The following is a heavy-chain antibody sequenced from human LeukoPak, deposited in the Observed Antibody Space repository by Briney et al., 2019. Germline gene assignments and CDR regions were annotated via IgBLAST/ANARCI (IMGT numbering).Heavy chain of an antibody. Sequence: SETLSLTCTVSGGSISSGGYYWSWIRQPPGKGLEWIGYIYHSGSTYYNPSLKSRVTISVDRSKNQFSLKLSSVTAADTAVYYCARATALGYCTNGVCSPRALGYWYFDLWGRGTLVTVSS. J-gene: IGHJ2*01. V-gene: IGHV4-30-2*01. D-gene: IGHD2-8*01. CDR2: IYHSGST. CDR1: GGSISSGGYY. CDR3: ARATALGYCTNGVCSPRALGYWYFDL.